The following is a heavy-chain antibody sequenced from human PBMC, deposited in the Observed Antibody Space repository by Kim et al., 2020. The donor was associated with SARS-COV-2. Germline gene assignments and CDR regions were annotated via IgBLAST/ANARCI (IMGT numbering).Heavy chain of an antibody. Sequence: GGSLRLSCAASGFTFSSFAMHWLRQAPGKGLEYVSTISSNGGGTYYANSVKGRFTISRDNSKNTLYLQMGSLRTEDTAVYYCAKDWWERDESWGPFGSWGQGTLVTVSS. CDR3: AKDWWERDESWGPFGS. V-gene: IGHV3-64*01. J-gene: IGHJ5*02. CDR2: ISSNGGGT. D-gene: IGHD3-16*01. CDR1: GFTFSSFA.